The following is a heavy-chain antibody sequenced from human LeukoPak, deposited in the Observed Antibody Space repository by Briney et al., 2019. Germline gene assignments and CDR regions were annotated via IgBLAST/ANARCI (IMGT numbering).Heavy chain of an antibody. V-gene: IGHV4-39*07. Sequence: SETLSLTCTVSGGSISSSSFYWGWVRQPPGKGLEWIGSIFYTGSTYYSLSLRSRVTISVDTSNNQFSLRLSSVTAADTAVYYCARENYYDSSGSIDYWGQGTLVTVSS. CDR3: ARENYYDSSGSIDY. CDR1: GGSISSSSFY. CDR2: IFYTGST. D-gene: IGHD3-22*01. J-gene: IGHJ4*02.